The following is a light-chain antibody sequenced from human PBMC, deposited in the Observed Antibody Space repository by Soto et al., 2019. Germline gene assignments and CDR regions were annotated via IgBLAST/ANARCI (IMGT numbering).Light chain of an antibody. CDR1: SSDLGGYNF. Sequence: QSVLTQPASVSGSPGQSITISCTGTSSDLGGYNFVSWYQHHPGKAPKLMIYDVTNRPSGVSNRFSSSKSGNTASLTISGLQAEDEADYYCSSYTSSTTLVVFGTGTKVTV. V-gene: IGLV2-14*03. J-gene: IGLJ1*01. CDR2: DVT. CDR3: SSYTSSTTLVV.